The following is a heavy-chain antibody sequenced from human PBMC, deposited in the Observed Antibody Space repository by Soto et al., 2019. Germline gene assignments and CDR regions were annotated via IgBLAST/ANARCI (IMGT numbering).Heavy chain of an antibody. V-gene: IGHV4-30-2*01. Sequence: SETLSLTCAVSGGSISSGGYSWSWIRQPPGKGLEWIGYIYHSGSTYYNPSLKSRVTISVDRSKNQFSLKLSSVTAADTAVYYGARGGVAAAEGFWFDPWGQGTLVTVSS. CDR2: IYHSGST. CDR1: GGSISSGGYS. CDR3: ARGGVAAAEGFWFDP. D-gene: IGHD6-13*01. J-gene: IGHJ5*02.